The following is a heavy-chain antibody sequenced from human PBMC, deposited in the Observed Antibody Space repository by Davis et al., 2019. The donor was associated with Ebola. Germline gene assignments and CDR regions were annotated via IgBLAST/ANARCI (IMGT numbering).Heavy chain of an antibody. D-gene: IGHD3-3*01. CDR2: ISAYNGNT. CDR1: GYTFTSYG. CDR3: ARDQVPFLEWLSGFDP. Sequence: AASVKVSCKASGYTFTSYGISWVRQAPGQGLEWMGWISAYNGNTNYAQKLQGRVTITRDTSASTAYMELSSLRSEDTAVYYCARDQVPFLEWLSGFDPWGQGTLVTVSS. J-gene: IGHJ5*02. V-gene: IGHV1-18*01.